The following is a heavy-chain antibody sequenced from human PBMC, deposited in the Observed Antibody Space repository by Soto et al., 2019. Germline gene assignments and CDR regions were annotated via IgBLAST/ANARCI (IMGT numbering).Heavy chain of an antibody. CDR2: ISLSSSYI. V-gene: IGHV3-21*01. J-gene: IGHJ4*02. D-gene: IGHD5-12*01. CDR1: GFTFSSYR. CDR3: ARWLRAIDY. Sequence: EVQLVESGGGLVKPGGSLRLSCAVSGFTFSSYRMNWVRQAPGKGLEWVSSISLSSSYIYYADSVKGRFTISRDNAKNSLYLQMNSLRAEDTAVYYCARWLRAIDYWGQGTLVTVSS.